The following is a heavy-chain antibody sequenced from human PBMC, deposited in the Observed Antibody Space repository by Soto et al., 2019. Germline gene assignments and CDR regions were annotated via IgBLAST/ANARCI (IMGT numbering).Heavy chain of an antibody. CDR2: ISHDGSYK. CDR1: GFRFTTYV. D-gene: IGHD1-26*01. Sequence: SLRLSCASSGFRFTTYVMHWVRQAPGKGLEWVAVISHDGSYKYYGDAVKGRFTISRDTSKNAVYLEMNSLRPEDTAVYYCAKGLLAIVGTTLPRDAFNIWGQGTMVTVS. CDR3: AKGLLAIVGTTLPRDAFNI. V-gene: IGHV3-30*18. J-gene: IGHJ3*02.